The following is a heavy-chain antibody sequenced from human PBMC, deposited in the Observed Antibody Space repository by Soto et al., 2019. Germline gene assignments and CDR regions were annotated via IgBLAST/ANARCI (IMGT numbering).Heavy chain of an antibody. CDR1: GFTFSTYE. Sequence: PGGSLRLSCAASGFTFSTYEMNWVRQAPGKGLEWISNISSSGSAIFYADSVKGRFTISRDNAKNSLYLQMNSLRGEDTSVYYCARRGLGYDYVGSDYYVSLDGFDIWGQGTMVTVSS. CDR2: ISSSGSAI. CDR3: ARRGLGYDYVGSDYYVSLDGFDI. J-gene: IGHJ3*02. V-gene: IGHV3-48*03. D-gene: IGHD3-22*01.